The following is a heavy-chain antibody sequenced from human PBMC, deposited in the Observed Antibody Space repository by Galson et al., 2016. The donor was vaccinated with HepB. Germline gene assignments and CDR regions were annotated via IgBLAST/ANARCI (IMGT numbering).Heavy chain of an antibody. CDR3: ARDAKTIQTAFDI. CDR2: ISAGGETS. V-gene: IGHV3-23*01. J-gene: IGHJ3*02. D-gene: IGHD5-18*01. CDR1: GFNFSSFA. Sequence: SLRLSCAASGFNFSSFAMTWVRQAPGKGLEWVSTISAGGETSYYADPAKGRFTISKDNSKNSLFLQMNSLRADDTAVYYCARDAKTIQTAFDIWGQGTRVTVSS.